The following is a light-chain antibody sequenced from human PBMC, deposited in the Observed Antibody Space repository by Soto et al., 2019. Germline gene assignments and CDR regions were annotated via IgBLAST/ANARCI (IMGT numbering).Light chain of an antibody. CDR3: CSYAGTYTFDV. V-gene: IGLV2-14*01. CDR2: MVS. Sequence: QSVLTQPASVSGSPGQSITISCTGTSSDVGNYNYVSWYQQYPGRVPKLLIYMVSNRPSGVSNRFSGSKSGNTASLTISGLQAEDEADYYCCSYAGTYTFDVFGTGTKATVL. CDR1: SSDVGNYNY. J-gene: IGLJ1*01.